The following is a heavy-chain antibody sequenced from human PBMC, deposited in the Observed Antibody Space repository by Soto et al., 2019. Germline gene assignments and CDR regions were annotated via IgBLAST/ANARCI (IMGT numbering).Heavy chain of an antibody. CDR2: ISDSGST. V-gene: IGHV4-31*03. J-gene: IGHJ4*02. D-gene: IGHD3-9*01. CDR3: ARTTFYDIFTAYYSLFDY. CDR1: GGSISSGGYY. Sequence: QVQLQESGPGLVKPSQTLTLTYTVSGGSISSGGYYWSWIRQHPGKGLEWIGYISDSGSTYYNPSLKSRVTISVDTSKNHFSLKLSAVTAADTAVYYCARTTFYDIFTAYYSLFDYWGQGTLVTVSS.